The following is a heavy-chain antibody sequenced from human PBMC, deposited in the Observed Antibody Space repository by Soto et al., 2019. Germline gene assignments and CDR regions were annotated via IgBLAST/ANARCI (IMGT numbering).Heavy chain of an antibody. CDR2: IKQDGSEK. Sequence: PGGSLRLSCAASGFTFSSYWMSWVRQAPGKGLEWVANIKQDGSEKYYVDSVKGRFTISRDNAKNSLYLQMNSLRAEDTAVYYWARGDYDSPGVLLAYGGQGTLVAVP. D-gene: IGHD5-12*01. CDR1: GFTFSSYW. V-gene: IGHV3-7*01. J-gene: IGHJ4*02. CDR3: ARGDYDSPGVLLAY.